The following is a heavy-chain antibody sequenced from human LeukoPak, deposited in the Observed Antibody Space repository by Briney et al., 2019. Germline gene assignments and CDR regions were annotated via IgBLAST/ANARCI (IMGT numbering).Heavy chain of an antibody. CDR2: IRYDGSNK. D-gene: IGHD6-19*01. J-gene: IGHJ4*02. CDR1: GFTFSSYG. Sequence: GGSLRLSCAASGFTFSSYGMHWVRQAPGKGLEWVAFIRYDGSNKYYADSVKGRFTISRDNSKNTLYLQMNSLRAEDTAVYYCAHTRPREPWLVRDYWGQGTLVTVSS. CDR3: AHTRPREPWLVRDY. V-gene: IGHV3-30*02.